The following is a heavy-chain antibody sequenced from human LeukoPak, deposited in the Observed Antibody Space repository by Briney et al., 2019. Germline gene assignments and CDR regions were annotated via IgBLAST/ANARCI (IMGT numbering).Heavy chain of an antibody. CDR2: ISYDGSNK. Sequence: PGGSLRLSCAASGFTFSSYAMHWVRQAPGKGLEWVAVISYDGSNKYYADSVKGRFTISRDNSKNTLYLQMNSLRAEDTAVYYCARERVYGSGNNRPLSAEYFQHWGQGTLVTVSS. CDR3: ARERVYGSGNNRPLSAEYFQH. J-gene: IGHJ1*01. D-gene: IGHD3-10*01. CDR1: GFTFSSYA. V-gene: IGHV3-30*04.